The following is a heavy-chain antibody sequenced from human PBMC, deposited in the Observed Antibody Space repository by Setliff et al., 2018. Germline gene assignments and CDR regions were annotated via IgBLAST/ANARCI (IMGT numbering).Heavy chain of an antibody. CDR3: ARLGAPASHDAFDI. CDR1: GYTFTTNW. D-gene: IGHD6-25*01. V-gene: IGHV5-51*01. CDR2: IYPGDSDT. Sequence: GESLKISCKGSGYTFTTNWIAWVRQMPGKGLEWMGIIYPGDSDTRYSPSFQGQVTMSADKSINTAYLQWSSLKASDTAMYYCARLGAPASHDAFDIWGQGTMVTVSS. J-gene: IGHJ3*02.